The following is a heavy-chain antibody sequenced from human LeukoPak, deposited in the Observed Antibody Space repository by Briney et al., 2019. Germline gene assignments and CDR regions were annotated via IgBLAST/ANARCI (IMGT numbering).Heavy chain of an antibody. D-gene: IGHD3-22*01. CDR2: IIPIFGTA. Sequence: SVKVSCKAFGGTFSSYAISWVRQAPGQGLEWMGGIIPIFGTANYAQKFQGRVTITADESTSTAYMELSSLRSEDTAVYYCARDAYYDSSGYYYPYYYYGMDVWAKGPRSPSP. CDR3: ARDAYYDSSGYYYPYYYYGMDV. CDR1: GGTFSSYA. J-gene: IGHJ6*02. V-gene: IGHV1-69*13.